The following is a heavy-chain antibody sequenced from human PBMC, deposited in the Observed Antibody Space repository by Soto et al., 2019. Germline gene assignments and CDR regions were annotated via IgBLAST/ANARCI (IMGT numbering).Heavy chain of an antibody. D-gene: IGHD3-10*01. J-gene: IGHJ6*02. CDR3: VRPLPSGRNYGMDV. V-gene: IGHV3-53*01. CDR2: IYNDGTT. Sequence: GGSLRLSCTASGLSVRNNYMSWVRQAPGMGLEWVSVIYNDGTTYYADSVKGRFTLSRDTSKNTLPLQMDSLRAEDTAVYYCVRPLPSGRNYGMDVWGQGTTVPSP. CDR1: GLSVRNNY.